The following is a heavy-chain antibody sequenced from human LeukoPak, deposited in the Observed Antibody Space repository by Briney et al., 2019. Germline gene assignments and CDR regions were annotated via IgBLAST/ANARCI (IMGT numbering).Heavy chain of an antibody. CDR2: IHTSGST. J-gene: IGHJ4*02. V-gene: IGHV4-61*02. CDR3: ARLHLVSSGWHPMADS. Sequence: PSETLSLTCTVSGGSISSSTYYWSWIRQPAGKGLEWIGRIHTSGSTNYNPSLKSRVTISVDTSKNQFSLKLNSVTAADTAVYYCARLHLVSSGWHPMADSWGQGTLVTVSS. CDR1: GGSISSSTYY. D-gene: IGHD6-19*01.